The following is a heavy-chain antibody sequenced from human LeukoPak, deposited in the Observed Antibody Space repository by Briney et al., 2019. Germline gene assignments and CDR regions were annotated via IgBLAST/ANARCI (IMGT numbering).Heavy chain of an antibody. Sequence: GGSLRLSCAASGFTFTDYYMGWIRQAPGKGLEWVSYISSRGTTSFYADSVKGRFTISRDNAKNSLYLQMSSLRVDDTAVYYCARRAIDLDYWGQGSLVTVSS. J-gene: IGHJ4*02. CDR1: GFTFTDYY. D-gene: IGHD3-22*01. CDR3: ARRAIDLDY. CDR2: ISSRGTTS. V-gene: IGHV3-11*01.